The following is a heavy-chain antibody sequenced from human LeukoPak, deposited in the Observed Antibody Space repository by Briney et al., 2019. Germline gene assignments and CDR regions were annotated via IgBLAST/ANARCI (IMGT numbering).Heavy chain of an antibody. J-gene: IGHJ4*02. CDR1: EFTFSSYW. V-gene: IGHV3-7*01. CDR2: IKQDGSER. Sequence: GGSLRLSCAASEFTFSSYWMSWVRQAPGKGLEWVANIKQDGSERNYVDSVMGRFTISRDNAKNSLYLQMNSLRAEDTAVYYCARDGGWYRDYWGQGTLVTVSS. D-gene: IGHD6-19*01. CDR3: ARDGGWYRDY.